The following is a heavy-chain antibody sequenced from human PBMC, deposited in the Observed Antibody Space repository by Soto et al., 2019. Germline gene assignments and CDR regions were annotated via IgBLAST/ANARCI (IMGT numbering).Heavy chain of an antibody. D-gene: IGHD1-1*01. CDR3: ASCPNWNDGFSWFDP. Sequence: QVQLVQSGAEVKKPGSSVKVSCKASGGTFSSYAISWVRQAPGQGLEWMGGIIPIFGTVNYAQKFQGRVTITADESTSTAYMELSSLRSEDTAVYYCASCPNWNDGFSWFDPWGQGTLVTVSS. J-gene: IGHJ5*02. CDR2: IIPIFGTV. V-gene: IGHV1-69*01. CDR1: GGTFSSYA.